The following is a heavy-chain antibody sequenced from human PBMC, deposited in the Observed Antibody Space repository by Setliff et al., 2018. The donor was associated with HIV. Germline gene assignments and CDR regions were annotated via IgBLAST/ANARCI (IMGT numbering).Heavy chain of an antibody. D-gene: IGHD4-17*01. V-gene: IGHV1-18*01. Sequence: GASVKVSCKAYGYPFSGYGISWVRQAPGQGLEWMGWISAYSGNTNYAQKFQGRLTMTTDTSTSTAYMELRILRSDDTAMYYCARPGGSYGDYGWYLRFWGQGTLVTVSS. CDR2: ISAYSGNT. CDR3: ARPGGSYGDYGWYLRF. CDR1: GYPFSGYG. J-gene: IGHJ4*02.